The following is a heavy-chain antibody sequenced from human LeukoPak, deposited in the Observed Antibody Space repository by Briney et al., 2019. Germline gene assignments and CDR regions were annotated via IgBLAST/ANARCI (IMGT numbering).Heavy chain of an antibody. CDR1: GGSISGYY. CDR2: IYYSGNT. J-gene: IGHJ3*02. D-gene: IGHD3-3*01. CDR3: ARGNGGITIFGVVINGNAFDI. Sequence: SETLSLTCTVSGGSISGYYWSWVRQPPGKGLEWVGFIYYSGNTNYNPSLKSRVTISVDTPKNQFSLRLTSVTAADTAVYYCARGNGGITIFGVVINGNAFDIWGQGTMVTVSS. V-gene: IGHV4-59*01.